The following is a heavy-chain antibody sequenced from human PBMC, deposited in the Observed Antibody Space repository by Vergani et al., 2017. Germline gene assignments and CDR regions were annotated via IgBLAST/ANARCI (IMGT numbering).Heavy chain of an antibody. V-gene: IGHV4-39*01. CDR3: ARHKEQLVPGNYYYYYYMDV. CDR2: IYYSGTT. Sequence: QLQLQESGPGLVKPSETLSLTCTVSGGSISNSSYYWGWIRQPPGQGLEWIATIYYSGTTYYNPSLKSRVTISVDTSKNQFSLKLRSVTAADTAVYYCARHKEQLVPGNYYYYYYMDVWGKGTTVTVSS. D-gene: IGHD6-13*01. J-gene: IGHJ6*03. CDR1: GGSISNSSYY.